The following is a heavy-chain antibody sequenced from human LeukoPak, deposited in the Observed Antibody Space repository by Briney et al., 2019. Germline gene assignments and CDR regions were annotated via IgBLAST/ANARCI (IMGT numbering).Heavy chain of an antibody. V-gene: IGHV3-11*06. D-gene: IGHD5-18*01. CDR3: ARVGRGYSYGYGVDY. CDR2: ISSSSSYT. Sequence: GGSLRLSCAASGFTFSDYYMSWIRQAPGKGLEWVSYISSSSSYTNYADSVKGRFTISRDNAKNSPYLQMNSLRAEDTAVYYCARVGRGYSYGYGVDYWGQGTLVTVSS. J-gene: IGHJ4*02. CDR1: GFTFSDYY.